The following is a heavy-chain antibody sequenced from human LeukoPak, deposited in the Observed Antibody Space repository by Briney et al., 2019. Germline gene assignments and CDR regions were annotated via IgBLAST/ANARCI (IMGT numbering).Heavy chain of an antibody. CDR3: ARRGVDIATVRWFDP. V-gene: IGHV4-39*01. Sequence: MSSETLSLTCTVSGGSISSSSYYWGWIRQPPGKGLEWIGSIYYSGSTYYNPSLKSRVTISVDTSKNQFSLKLSSVTAADTAVYYCARRGVDIATVRWFDPWGQGTLVTVSS. CDR2: IYYSGST. D-gene: IGHD5-12*01. J-gene: IGHJ5*02. CDR1: GGSISSSSYY.